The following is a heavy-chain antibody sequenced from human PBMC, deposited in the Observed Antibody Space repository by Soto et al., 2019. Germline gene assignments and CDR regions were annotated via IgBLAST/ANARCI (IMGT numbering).Heavy chain of an antibody. V-gene: IGHV4-34*08. D-gene: IGHD2-15*01. J-gene: IGHJ4*02. CDR1: GGTLSNYY. CDR2: IYHSGST. CDR3: ATSTIYFCQSGGSHHGPLGF. Sequence: SETLSLTCAVSGGTLSNYYWSWIRQPPGKGLEWIGEIYHSGSTNYNPSLKSRVTISVDTSKNQFYLKLSSVTAADTAVYYGATSTIYFCQSGGSHHGPLGFWGQGTLVTVSS.